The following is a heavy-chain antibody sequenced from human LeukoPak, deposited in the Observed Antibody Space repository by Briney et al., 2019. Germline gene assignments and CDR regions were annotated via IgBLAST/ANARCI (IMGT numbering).Heavy chain of an antibody. D-gene: IGHD3-10*01. J-gene: IGHJ4*02. Sequence: PSETLSLTCTVSGGSISSSSYYWGWIRQPPGKGLEWIGSIYYSGSTYYNPSLKSRVTISVDTSKNQFSLKLSSVTAADTAVYYCARHSRAVWFGDPDDYWGQGTLVTVSS. CDR2: IYYSGST. CDR1: GGSISSSSYY. CDR3: ARHSRAVWFGDPDDY. V-gene: IGHV4-39*01.